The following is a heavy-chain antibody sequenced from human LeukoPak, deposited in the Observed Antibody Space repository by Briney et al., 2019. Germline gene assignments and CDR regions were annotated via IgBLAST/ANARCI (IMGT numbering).Heavy chain of an antibody. D-gene: IGHD5-24*01. CDR1: GYSENFYG. CDR3: ATPSGGWLQGIDV. V-gene: IGHV1-24*01. Sequence: ASVKVSCKTSGYSENFYGITWVRQVAGQGLEWMGGFDHEDGERIYAQKFQGRVTMTEDTSTDTAYMELSSLRSEDTAVYYCATPSGGWLQGIDVWGQGTMVTVSS. J-gene: IGHJ3*01. CDR2: FDHEDGER.